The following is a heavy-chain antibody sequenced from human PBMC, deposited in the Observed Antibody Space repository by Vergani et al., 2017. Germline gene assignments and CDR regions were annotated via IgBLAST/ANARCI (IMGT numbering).Heavy chain of an antibody. CDR3: ARLKYGSGSYYDPLEDYYGMDV. Sequence: QVQLQESGPGLVKPSETLSLPCTVSGGSISSYYWSWIRQPQGKGLEWIGYIYYSGSTNYNTSLKSRVTISVATSKNQFSLKLSSVTAADTAVYYCARLKYGSGSYYDPLEDYYGMDVWGQGP. V-gene: IGHV4-59*01. J-gene: IGHJ6*02. D-gene: IGHD3-10*01. CDR1: GGSISSYY. CDR2: IYYSGST.